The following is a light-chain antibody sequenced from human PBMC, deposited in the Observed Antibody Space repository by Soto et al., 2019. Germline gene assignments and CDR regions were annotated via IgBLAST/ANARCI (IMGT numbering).Light chain of an antibody. V-gene: IGKV3-15*01. CDR3: RRYNNWPPCT. Sequence: EVVMTQSPVTLSVSPGERATLSCRASQSVSSNLAWYQQKPGQAPRLLIYGASTRATGVPARFSGSGSGTEFPLTISSLQSEDFAVYYCRRYNNWPPCTFGRATKVEIK. CDR2: GAS. J-gene: IGKJ1*01. CDR1: QSVSSN.